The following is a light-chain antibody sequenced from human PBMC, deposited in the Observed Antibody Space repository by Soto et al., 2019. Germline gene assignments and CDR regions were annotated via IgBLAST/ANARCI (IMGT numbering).Light chain of an antibody. J-gene: IGLJ1*01. V-gene: IGLV2-14*02. CDR2: GDT. CDR1: SXDVGNYNL. Sequence: LTQPASVSGSPGQSNTISCTGTSXDVGNYNLVSWYQQHPGKAPKLIIYGDTERPSGVSIRFSGSKSGNTASLTISGLQVEDEADYYCSSYTSSSTPYVFGTGTKVTVL. CDR3: SSYTSSSTPYV.